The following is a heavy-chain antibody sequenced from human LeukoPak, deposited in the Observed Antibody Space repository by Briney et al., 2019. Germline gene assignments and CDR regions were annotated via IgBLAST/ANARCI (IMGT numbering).Heavy chain of an antibody. Sequence: GGSLRLSCAASGFTFDDYAMHWVRQAPGKGLEWVSGISWNSGSIGYADSVKGRFTISRDNSKNTLYLQMNSLRAEDTAVYYCAKDGFYGSGSSNYMDVWGKGTTVTISS. D-gene: IGHD3-10*01. CDR1: GFTFDDYA. V-gene: IGHV3-9*01. CDR2: ISWNSGSI. CDR3: AKDGFYGSGSSNYMDV. J-gene: IGHJ6*03.